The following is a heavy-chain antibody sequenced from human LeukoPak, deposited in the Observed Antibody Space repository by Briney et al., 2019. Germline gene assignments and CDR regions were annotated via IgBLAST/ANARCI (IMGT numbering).Heavy chain of an antibody. V-gene: IGHV4-38-2*02. J-gene: IGHJ5*02. D-gene: IGHD6-13*01. CDR3: ARLYSSSWYRGWFDP. CDR2: IYHSGNT. Sequence: SETLSLTCTVSGYSISSGYFWGWIRQPPGKGLEWIGSIYHSGNTYYNPSLKSRVTISVDTSKNQFSLKLSSVTAADTAVHYCARLYSSSWYRGWFDPWGQGTLVTVSS. CDR1: GYSISSGYF.